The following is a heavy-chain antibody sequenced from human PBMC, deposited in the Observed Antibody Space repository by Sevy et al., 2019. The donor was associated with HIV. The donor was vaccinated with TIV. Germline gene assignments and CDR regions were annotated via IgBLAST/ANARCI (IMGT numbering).Heavy chain of an antibody. CDR3: ARVFYYDSPMRAFDL. Sequence: GGSLRLSCAASGFTFSSYWMSWVRQAPGKGLEWVANIKQGGSEKYYVDSVKGRFTISRDNAKNSLYLQMNSLRAEDTAVYYCARVFYYDSPMRAFDLWGQGTMVTVSS. D-gene: IGHD3-22*01. CDR2: IKQGGSEK. CDR1: GFTFSSYW. V-gene: IGHV3-7*03. J-gene: IGHJ3*01.